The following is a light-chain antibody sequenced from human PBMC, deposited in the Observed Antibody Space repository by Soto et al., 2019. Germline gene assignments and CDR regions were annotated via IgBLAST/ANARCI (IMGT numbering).Light chain of an antibody. CDR2: ADN. J-gene: IGLJ1*01. V-gene: IGLV1-51*01. CDR1: SSNIGGNS. CDR3: GSWDSSLSAYV. Sequence: QSVLTQPPSASAAPGQRVTISCSGSSSNIGGNSVSWYQQLPGTAPKLLIYADNKRPSGIPDRFSGSKSGTSATLGITGFQTGDEADYYCGSWDSSLSAYVFGTGTKLTAL.